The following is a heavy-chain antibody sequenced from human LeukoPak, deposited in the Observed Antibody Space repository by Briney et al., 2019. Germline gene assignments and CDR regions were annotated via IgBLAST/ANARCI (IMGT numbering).Heavy chain of an antibody. V-gene: IGHV1-69*04. CDR3: ARDLPPYYFDY. J-gene: IGHJ4*02. CDR2: IIPILGIA. CDR1: GGIFSSYA. Sequence: SVKVSFKASGGIFSSYAISWVRQAPGQGLEWMGRIIPILGIANYAQKFQGRVTITADKSTSTAYMDLSSLRSEDTAVYYCARDLPPYYFDYWGQGTLVTVSS.